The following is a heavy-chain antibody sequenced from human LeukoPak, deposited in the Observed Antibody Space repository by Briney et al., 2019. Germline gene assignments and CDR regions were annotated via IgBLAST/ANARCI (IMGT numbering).Heavy chain of an antibody. D-gene: IGHD5-24*01. J-gene: IGHJ4*02. CDR1: GYRFSSYW. V-gene: IGHV5-51*01. Sequence: GESLKISFKGLGYRFSSYWNAWVRQRPGKGREWMGIIYPGGSETRYDPSFQGQVTISADSSTSTAYLQWSSLRASDTAMYYCARASRDGYNQNFDHWGQGTLVTVSS. CDR3: ARASRDGYNQNFDH. CDR2: IYPGGSET.